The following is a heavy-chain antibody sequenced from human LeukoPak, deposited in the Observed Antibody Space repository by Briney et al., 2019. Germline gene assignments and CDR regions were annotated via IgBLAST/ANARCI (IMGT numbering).Heavy chain of an antibody. D-gene: IGHD6-19*01. Sequence: GASVKVSCKASGYTFTGYYMHWVRQAPGQGLEWMGWINPNSGGTNYAQKFQGRVTMTRDTSISTAYMELSRLRSDDTAVYYCAREGRAVAGTRLATLYGSRYYYFMDVWGKGTTVTVSS. V-gene: IGHV1-2*02. CDR1: GYTFTGYY. J-gene: IGHJ6*03. CDR3: AREGRAVAGTRLATLYGSRYYYFMDV. CDR2: INPNSGGT.